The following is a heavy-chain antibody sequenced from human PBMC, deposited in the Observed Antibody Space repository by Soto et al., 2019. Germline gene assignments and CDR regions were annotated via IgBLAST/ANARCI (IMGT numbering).Heavy chain of an antibody. Sequence: SETLSLTCTVSGGSISSSSYYWGWIRQPPGKGLEWIGSIYYSGSTYYNTSLKSRVTISVDTSKNQFSLKLSSVTAADTAVYYCARFLITMVRGVIMDYYYGMDVWGQGTTVTVSS. CDR3: ARFLITMVRGVIMDYYYGMDV. J-gene: IGHJ6*02. CDR2: IYYSGST. D-gene: IGHD3-10*01. CDR1: GGSISSSSYY. V-gene: IGHV4-39*01.